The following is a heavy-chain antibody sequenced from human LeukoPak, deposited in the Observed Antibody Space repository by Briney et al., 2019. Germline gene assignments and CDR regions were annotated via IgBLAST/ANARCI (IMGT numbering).Heavy chain of an antibody. CDR3: ARGGTPDYFDSSGYDFDY. CDR1: GGSFSGYY. CDR2: INYSGST. V-gene: IGHV4-34*01. D-gene: IGHD3-22*01. Sequence: SETLSLTCAVYGGSFSGYYWSWIRQHPGKGLEWIGEINYSGSTNYNPSRKSRVTISVDTSKNQFSLKLTSVTAADTAVYYCARGGTPDYFDSSGYDFDYWGQGTLVTVSS. J-gene: IGHJ4*02.